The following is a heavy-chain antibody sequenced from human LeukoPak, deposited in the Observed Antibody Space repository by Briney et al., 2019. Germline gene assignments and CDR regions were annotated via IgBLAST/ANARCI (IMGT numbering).Heavy chain of an antibody. CDR2: INPNSGGT. J-gene: IGHJ4*02. CDR3: ARRYSGSYRVDY. V-gene: IGHV1-2*02. D-gene: IGHD1-26*01. Sequence: ASVKVSCKASGYTFTGYYMHWVRQAPGQGLEWMGWINPNSGGTNYAQKFQGRVTMTRDTSISIAYMELSRLRSDDTAVYYCARRYSGSYRVDYWGQGTLVTVSS. CDR1: GYTFTGYY.